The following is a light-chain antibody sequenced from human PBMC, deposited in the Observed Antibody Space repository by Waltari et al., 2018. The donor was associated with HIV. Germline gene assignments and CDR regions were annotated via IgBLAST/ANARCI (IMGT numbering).Light chain of an antibody. CDR2: YDD. V-gene: IGLV1-36*01. Sequence: QSVLTQPPSVSEAPRQRVTISCSGSSSHIGNTAVNWYQQLPGKPPKLLIYYDDLLASGVSDRFSGSKSGTSASLAISGLQSEDESDYYCAAWDDSLNGVVFGGGTKLTVL. CDR1: SSHIGNTA. J-gene: IGLJ2*01. CDR3: AAWDDSLNGVV.